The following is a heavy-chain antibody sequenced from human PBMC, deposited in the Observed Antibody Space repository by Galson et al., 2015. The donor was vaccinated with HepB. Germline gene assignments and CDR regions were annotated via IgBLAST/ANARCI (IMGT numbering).Heavy chain of an antibody. V-gene: IGHV3-43D*03. CDR2: ISWDGGST. D-gene: IGHD5-12*01. CDR1: GFTFDDYA. J-gene: IGHJ4*02. CDR3: AKGRDIVAPIDY. Sequence: SLRLSCAASGFTFDDYAMHWVRQAPGKGLEWVSLISWDGGSTYYADSVKGRFTISRDNSKNSLYLQMNSLRAEDTALYYCAKGRDIVAPIDYWGQGTLVTVSS.